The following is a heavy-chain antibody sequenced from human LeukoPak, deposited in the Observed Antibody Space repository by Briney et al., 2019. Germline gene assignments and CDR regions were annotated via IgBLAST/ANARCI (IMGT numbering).Heavy chain of an antibody. D-gene: IGHD2-2*01. V-gene: IGHV5-51*01. CDR3: ARVYCSSTSCYGYFEY. J-gene: IGHJ4*02. CDR2: TYPGDSDT. CDR1: GYSFTSYW. Sequence: GESLKISCKGSGYSFTSYWIGWVRQMPGKGLEWMGITYPGDSDTRYSPSFQGQVTISADKSISTAYLQWSSLKASDTAMYYCARVYCSSTSCYGYFEYWGQGTLVTVSS.